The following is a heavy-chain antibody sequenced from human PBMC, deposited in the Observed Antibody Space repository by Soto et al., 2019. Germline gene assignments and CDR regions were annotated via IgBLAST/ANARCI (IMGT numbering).Heavy chain of an antibody. V-gene: IGHV3-53*01. CDR1: GFTVSSNY. J-gene: IGHJ6*02. CDR2: IYSGGST. CDR3: ARDRPTVTTPIFGGMDV. D-gene: IGHD4-17*01. Sequence: PWGSLRLSCAASGFTVSSNYMSWVRQAPGRGLEWVSVIYSGGSTYYADSVKGRFTISRDNSKNTLYLQMNSLRAEDTAVYYCARDRPTVTTPIFGGMDVWGQGTTVTVSS.